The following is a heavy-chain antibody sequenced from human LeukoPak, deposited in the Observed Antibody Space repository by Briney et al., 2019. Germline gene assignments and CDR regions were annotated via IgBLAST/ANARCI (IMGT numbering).Heavy chain of an antibody. V-gene: IGHV3-53*01. Sequence: GGSLRLSCAASGFSVSTKYMNWVRQAPGKGLEWVSILYSGSDTYYANSVKGRFTISRDSSKNILFLQMDDLRAEDTAVYYCARVGDHFHWYLDLWGRGTLVTVSS. CDR1: GFSVSTKY. CDR2: LYSGSDT. J-gene: IGHJ2*01. D-gene: IGHD3-10*01. CDR3: ARVGDHFHWYLDL.